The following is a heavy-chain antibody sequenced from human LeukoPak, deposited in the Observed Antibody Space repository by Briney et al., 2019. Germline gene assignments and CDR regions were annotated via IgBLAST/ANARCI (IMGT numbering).Heavy chain of an antibody. D-gene: IGHD3-10*01. CDR3: ARVIQEDYYGSGSYIY. J-gene: IGHJ4*02. Sequence: ASVKVSCKASGYTFTSYGISWVRQAPGQGLEWMGWISAYNGNTNYAQKLQGRVTMTTDTSTSTAYMELRSLRSDDTAVYYCARVIQEDYYGSGSYIYWGQGTLATVSS. CDR1: GYTFTSYG. CDR2: ISAYNGNT. V-gene: IGHV1-18*01.